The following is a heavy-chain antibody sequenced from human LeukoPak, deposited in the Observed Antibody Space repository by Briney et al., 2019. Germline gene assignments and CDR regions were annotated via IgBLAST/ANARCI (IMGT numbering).Heavy chain of an antibody. CDR2: IKEDGSEK. J-gene: IGHJ6*03. CDR3: ARDRSCTGGSCYMDV. Sequence: PGGSLRLSCAASGFLFSKYWMTWVRQAPGKGLEWVANIKEDGSEKYYVDSVKGRFTISRDNAKNSLFLQMSSLRVEDTAVYYCARDRSCTGGSCYMDVWGRGTTVTVSS. V-gene: IGHV3-7*03. D-gene: IGHD2-15*01. CDR1: GFLFSKYW.